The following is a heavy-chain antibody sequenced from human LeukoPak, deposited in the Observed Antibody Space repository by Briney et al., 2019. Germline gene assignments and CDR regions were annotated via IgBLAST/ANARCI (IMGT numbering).Heavy chain of an antibody. Sequence: GGSLRLSCAASGFSSSNYALSWVRQAPGGGLEWVAAISGSGDKTYHADSVKGRFTISKDNSENRLSLQMYSLRAEDTAVYFCAKDTSAWWYHRTYMNVWGKGTTVTVSS. CDR3: AKDTSAWWYHRTYMNV. J-gene: IGHJ6*03. V-gene: IGHV3-23*01. CDR2: ISGSGDKT. CDR1: GFSSSNYA. D-gene: IGHD2-15*01.